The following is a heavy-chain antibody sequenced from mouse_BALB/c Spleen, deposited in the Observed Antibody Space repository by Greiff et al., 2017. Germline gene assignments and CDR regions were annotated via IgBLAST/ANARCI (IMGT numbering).Heavy chain of an antibody. J-gene: IGHJ4*01. CDR2: ISSGSSTI. CDR1: GFTFSSFG. CDR3: ARSATYYNALDY. D-gene: IGHD5-5*01. V-gene: IGHV5-17*02. Sequence: EVHLVESGGGLVQPGGSRKLSCAASGFTFSSFGMHWVRQAPEKGLEWVAYISSGSSTIYYADTVKGRFTISRDNTKNTLFLQMTSLRSEDTAMYDCARSATYYNALDYWGQGTPVTGSS.